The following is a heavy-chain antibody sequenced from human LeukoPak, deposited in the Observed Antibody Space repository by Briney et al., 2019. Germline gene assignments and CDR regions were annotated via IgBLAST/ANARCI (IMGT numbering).Heavy chain of an antibody. D-gene: IGHD3-22*01. CDR3: ARAGHYYDSYWFDP. Sequence: SETLSLTCAVYGGSFSGYYWSWIRQPPGKGLEWIGEINHSGSTNYNPSLKSRVTISVDTSKNQFSLKLSSVTAADTAVYYCARAGHYYDSYWFDPWGQGTLVTVSS. CDR1: GGSFSGYY. V-gene: IGHV4-34*01. CDR2: INHSGST. J-gene: IGHJ5*02.